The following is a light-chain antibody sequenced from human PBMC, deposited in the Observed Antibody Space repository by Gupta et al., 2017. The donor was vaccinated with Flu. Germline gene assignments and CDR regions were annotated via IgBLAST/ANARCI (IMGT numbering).Light chain of an antibody. CDR3: QQYYATPWT. J-gene: IGKJ1*01. CDR2: WAS. V-gene: IGKV4-1*01. CDR1: QNVLYISNNKNY. Sequence: DIVMTQSPDSLAVSLGERATINCKSSQNVLYISNNKNYLAWYQQKPGQPPKLLISWASTRESGVPDRFSGSGSETDFTLTISILQAEDVAVYYCQQYYATPWTFGQGTSVEIK.